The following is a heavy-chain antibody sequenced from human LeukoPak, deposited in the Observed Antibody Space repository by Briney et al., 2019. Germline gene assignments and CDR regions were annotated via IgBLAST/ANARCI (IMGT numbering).Heavy chain of an antibody. V-gene: IGHV4-30-4*08. CDR3: ARGRGYYDSSGYFVQYYFDY. D-gene: IGHD3-22*01. Sequence: SQTLSLTCTVSGGSISSGDYYWSWIRQPPGKGLEWIGEINHSGSTNYNPSLKSRVTISVGTSKNQFSLKLSSVTAADTAVYYCARGRGYYDSSGYFVQYYFDYWGQGTLVTVSS. J-gene: IGHJ4*02. CDR1: GGSISSGDYY. CDR2: INHSGST.